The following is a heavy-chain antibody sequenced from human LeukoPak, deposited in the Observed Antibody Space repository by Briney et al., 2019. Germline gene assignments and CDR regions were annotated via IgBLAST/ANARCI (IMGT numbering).Heavy chain of an antibody. Sequence: GGSLRLSCAASGFTFSSYGMHWVRQAPGKGLEWGAVISYDGSNKYYADSVKGRFTISRDNSKNTLYLQMNSLRAEDTAVYYCAKVRGLVVLDYWGQGTLVTVSS. V-gene: IGHV3-30*18. D-gene: IGHD2-2*01. CDR2: ISYDGSNK. J-gene: IGHJ4*02. CDR3: AKVRGLVVLDY. CDR1: GFTFSSYG.